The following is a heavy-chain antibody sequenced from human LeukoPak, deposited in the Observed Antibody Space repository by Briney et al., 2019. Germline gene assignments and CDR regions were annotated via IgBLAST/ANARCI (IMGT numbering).Heavy chain of an antibody. CDR3: VSFYETY. Sequence: LSGGSLRLSCAASGNYWMHWVRQVPGKGLVWVSHINSDGSWTSYADPVKGRFTISKDNAKNTVYLQMNSLRAEDTAVYYCVSFYETYWGRGTLVTVSS. D-gene: IGHD2/OR15-2a*01. V-gene: IGHV3-74*01. CDR2: INSDGSWT. CDR1: GNYW. J-gene: IGHJ4*02.